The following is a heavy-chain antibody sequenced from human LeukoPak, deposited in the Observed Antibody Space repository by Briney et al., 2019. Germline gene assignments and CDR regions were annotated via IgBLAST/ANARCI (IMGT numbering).Heavy chain of an antibody. J-gene: IGHJ6*02. Sequence: SVKVSCKASGGTFSSYAISWVRQAPGQGLERMGRIIPILGIANYAQKFQGRVTITADKSTSTAYMELSSLRSEDTAVYYCARDQTGYCSSTSCYHYGMDVWGQGTTVTVSS. CDR2: IIPILGIA. D-gene: IGHD2-2*03. V-gene: IGHV1-69*04. CDR3: ARDQTGYCSSTSCYHYGMDV. CDR1: GGTFSSYA.